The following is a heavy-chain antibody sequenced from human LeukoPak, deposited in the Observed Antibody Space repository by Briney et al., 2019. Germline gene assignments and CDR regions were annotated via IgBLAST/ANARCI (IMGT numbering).Heavy chain of an antibody. Sequence: SETLSLTCTVSGGSISSYYWSWIRQPPGKGLEWIRNIYYSGSTNYNPSLKGRVTISVDTSKNQFSLKLSSVTAADTAVYYCARDRRGVYYDILTGYMGGDPGLGRYYYYMDVWGKGTTVTVSS. V-gene: IGHV4-59*01. CDR2: IYYSGST. CDR1: GGSISSYY. J-gene: IGHJ6*03. D-gene: IGHD3-9*01. CDR3: ARDRRGVYYDILTGYMGGDPGLGRYYYYMDV.